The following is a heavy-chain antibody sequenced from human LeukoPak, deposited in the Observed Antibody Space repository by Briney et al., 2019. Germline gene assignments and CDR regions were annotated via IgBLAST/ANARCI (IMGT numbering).Heavy chain of an antibody. D-gene: IGHD2-15*01. CDR2: MKGDGSEK. V-gene: IGHV3-7*05. CDR1: GFTFSSNW. CDR3: ANGGWYSEY. Sequence: PGGPLRLSCAASGFTFSSNWMTWVRQAPGKGLEWVAGMKGDGSEKKYVDSVKGRFTISRDNAKNSLYLEMNSLRAEDTAVYYCANGGWYSEYWGQGTLVTVSS. J-gene: IGHJ4*02.